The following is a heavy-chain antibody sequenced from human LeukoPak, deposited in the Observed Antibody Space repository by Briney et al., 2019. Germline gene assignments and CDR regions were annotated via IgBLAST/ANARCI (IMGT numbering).Heavy chain of an antibody. CDR2: IYHSGST. CDR1: GGSSSAYY. Sequence: SETLSLTCVLYGGSSSAYYWSWIRQPPGKGLEWIGYIYHSGSTKYNPSLKSRVTISVDTSKNQFSLKLSSVTAADTAVYYCARWSLTGFSAIDYWGQGTLVTVSS. CDR3: ARWSLTGFSAIDY. J-gene: IGHJ4*02. D-gene: IGHD3-9*01. V-gene: IGHV4-34*01.